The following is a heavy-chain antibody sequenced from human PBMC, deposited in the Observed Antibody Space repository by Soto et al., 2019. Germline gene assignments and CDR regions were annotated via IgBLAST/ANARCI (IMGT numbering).Heavy chain of an antibody. J-gene: IGHJ5*02. D-gene: IGHD5-12*01. CDR1: GFTFSSYA. CDR2: ISYDGSNK. Sequence: QVQLVESGGGVVQPGRSLRLSCAASGFTFSSYAMHWVRQAPGKGLEWVAVISYDGSNKYYADSVKGRFTISRDNSKNTLYLQMNSLRAEDMAVYYCARHGVRPGGYGWFDPWGQGTLVTVSS. V-gene: IGHV3-30-3*01. CDR3: ARHGVRPGGYGWFDP.